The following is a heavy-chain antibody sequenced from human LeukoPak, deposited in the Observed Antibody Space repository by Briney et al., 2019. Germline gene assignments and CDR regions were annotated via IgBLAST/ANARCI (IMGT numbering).Heavy chain of an antibody. CDR3: AITGGGYSSTSYNWFDP. V-gene: IGHV5-51*01. D-gene: IGHD6-13*01. CDR2: IYPGDSHT. Sequence: GESLKISCKGSGHSFTSYWIGWVRQMPGKGLEWMGIIYPGDSHTRYSPSFQGRVTISADKYISTIYLQWSSLKASDTAMYYCAITGGGYSSTSYNWFDPWGQGTLVTVSS. J-gene: IGHJ5*02. CDR1: GHSFTSYW.